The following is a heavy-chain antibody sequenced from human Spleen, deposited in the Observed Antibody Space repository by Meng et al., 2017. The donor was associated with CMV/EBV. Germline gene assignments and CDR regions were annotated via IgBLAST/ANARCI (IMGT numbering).Heavy chain of an antibody. D-gene: IGHD3-22*01. CDR1: FTVSGSA. Sequence: FTVSGSAMHGVRQASGKGLGWVGRIRSKANSYATAYAASVKGRFTISRDDSKNTAYLQMNSLKTEDTAVYYCTRSYSSGYSDDAFDIWGQGTMVTVSS. V-gene: IGHV3-73*01. CDR2: IRSKANSYAT. CDR3: TRSYSSGYSDDAFDI. J-gene: IGHJ3*02.